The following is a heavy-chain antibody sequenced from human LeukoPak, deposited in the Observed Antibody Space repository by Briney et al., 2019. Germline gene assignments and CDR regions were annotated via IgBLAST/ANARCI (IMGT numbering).Heavy chain of an antibody. CDR2: IIPILGVA. CDR3: ARDQQGDSSSWYWGNNWFDP. J-gene: IGHJ5*02. Sequence: SVKVSCKASGGTFSSYTISWVRQAPGQGLEWMGRIIPILGVANYAQKFQGRVTITADKSTSTAYMELSSLRSEDTAVYYCARDQQGDSSSWYWGNNWFDPWGQGTLVTVFS. D-gene: IGHD6-13*01. V-gene: IGHV1-69*04. CDR1: GGTFSSYT.